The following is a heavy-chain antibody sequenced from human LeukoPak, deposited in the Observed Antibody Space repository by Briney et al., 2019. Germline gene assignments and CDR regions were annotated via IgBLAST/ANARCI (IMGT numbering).Heavy chain of an antibody. CDR3: ARDQKLVVAASPSYGMDV. J-gene: IGHJ6*02. CDR2: IWYDGSNK. V-gene: IGHV3-33*08. CDR1: GFTFSSYG. Sequence: GGSLRLSCAASGFTFSSYGMHWVRQAPGKGLEWVAVIWYDGSNKYYADSVKGRFTISRDNSKNTLYLQMNSLRAEDTAVYYCARDQKLVVAASPSYGMDVWGQGTTVTVSS. D-gene: IGHD2-15*01.